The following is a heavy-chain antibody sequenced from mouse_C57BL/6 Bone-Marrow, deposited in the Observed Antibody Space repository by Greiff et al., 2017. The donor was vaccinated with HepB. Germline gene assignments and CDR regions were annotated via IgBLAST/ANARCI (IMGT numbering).Heavy chain of an antibody. D-gene: IGHD1-1*01. CDR2: IDPSDSET. CDR1: GYTFTSYW. CDR3: ARDYAYYFDY. V-gene: IGHV1-52*01. J-gene: IGHJ2*01. Sequence: QVQLKQPGAELVRPGSSVKLSCKASGYTFTSYWMHWVKQRPIQGLEWIGNIDPSDSETHYNQKFKDKATLTVDKSSSTAYMQLSSLTSEDSAVYYCARDYAYYFDYWGQGTTLTVSS.